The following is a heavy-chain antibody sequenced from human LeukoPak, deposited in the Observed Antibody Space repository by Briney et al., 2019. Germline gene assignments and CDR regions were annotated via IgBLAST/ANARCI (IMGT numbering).Heavy chain of an antibody. CDR1: GFAFDTYQ. V-gene: IGHV3-48*03. D-gene: IGHD3-10*01. CDR3: PTQDYYGSGSYTV. J-gene: IGHJ4*02. Sequence: GGSLRLSCAASGFAFDTYQMNWVRQAPGKGLEWVSYISSSGSTPYYADSVKGRFTIPRDNPKNSLYLQMNSLRADDTAVYHCPTQDYYGSGSYTVWGQGTLVGVSS. CDR2: ISSSGSTP.